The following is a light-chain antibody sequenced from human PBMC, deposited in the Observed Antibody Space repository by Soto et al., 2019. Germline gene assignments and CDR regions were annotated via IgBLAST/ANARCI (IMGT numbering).Light chain of an antibody. CDR1: QGIRND. Sequence: DIQMTQSPSSLSASIGDRVTITCRASQGIRNDLGWFQQKPGNAPKRLMYSASSLQSGVPSRFSGSGAGTDFSLTISSLQPEDFATYYCLQHNSYPWTFGQGTKVEIK. CDR3: LQHNSYPWT. CDR2: SAS. V-gene: IGKV1-17*01. J-gene: IGKJ1*01.